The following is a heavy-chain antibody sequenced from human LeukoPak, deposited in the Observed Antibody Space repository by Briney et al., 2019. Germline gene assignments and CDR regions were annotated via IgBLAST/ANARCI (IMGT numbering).Heavy chain of an antibody. CDR1: GFTFSSYS. V-gene: IGHV3-21*01. J-gene: IGHJ4*02. CDR2: ISSSSSYI. CDR3: ARDAYDRVFDY. D-gene: IGHD3-9*01. Sequence: GGSLRLSCAASGFTFSSYSMNWVRQAPGKELEWVSSISSSSSYIYYADSVKGRFTISRDNAKNPLYLQMNSLRAEDTAVYYCARDAYDRVFDYWGQGTLVTVSS.